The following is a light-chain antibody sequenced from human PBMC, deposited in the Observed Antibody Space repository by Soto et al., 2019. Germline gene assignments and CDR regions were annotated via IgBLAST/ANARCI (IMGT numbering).Light chain of an antibody. V-gene: IGKV1-5*03. CDR2: EAS. CDR1: QTINIW. Sequence: DIPMTQSPSTLSASVGDTVTITCRASQTINIWLAWYQQKPGIAPKLLISEASTLQSGVPSRFSGSGSGTEFTLDISSLQPDDFATYYCQQYIIPLWTFGQGTKVEIQ. CDR3: QQYIIPLWT. J-gene: IGKJ1*01.